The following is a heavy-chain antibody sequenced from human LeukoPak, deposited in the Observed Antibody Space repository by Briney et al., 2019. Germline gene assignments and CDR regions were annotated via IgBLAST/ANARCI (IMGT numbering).Heavy chain of an antibody. J-gene: IGHJ4*02. D-gene: IGHD3-22*01. V-gene: IGHV3-30-3*01. CDR3: VRESPREILRGSFYDSSGSRMGYYFDY. CDR1: GFTFSSYA. CDR2: ISYDGSNK. Sequence: PGGSLRLSCAASGFTFSSYAMHWVRQAPGKGLEWVAVISYDGSNKYYADSVKGRFTISRDNSKNTLYLQMNSLRAEDTAVYYCVRESPREILRGSFYDSSGSRMGYYFDYWGQGTLVTVSS.